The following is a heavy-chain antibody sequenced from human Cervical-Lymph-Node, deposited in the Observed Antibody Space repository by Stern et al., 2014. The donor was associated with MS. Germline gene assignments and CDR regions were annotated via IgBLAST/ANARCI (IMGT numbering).Heavy chain of an antibody. V-gene: IGHV1-69*01. CDR2: IIPILATT. D-gene: IGHD5-24*01. Sequence: VQLVQSGAEVKKPGSSVKVSCKASGDTFSIYAISWVRQAPGRGLEWMGGIIPILATTNYAQKFQGRVTITADESMRTAYMELSSLISEDTAVYYCARPRTDGYNLHAFDFWGQGTMVTVSS. CDR3: ARPRTDGYNLHAFDF. CDR1: GDTFSIYA. J-gene: IGHJ3*01.